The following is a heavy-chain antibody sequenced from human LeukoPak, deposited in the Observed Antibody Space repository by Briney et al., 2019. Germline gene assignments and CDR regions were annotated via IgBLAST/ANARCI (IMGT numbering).Heavy chain of an antibody. V-gene: IGHV4-38-2*01. J-gene: IGHJ6*03. CDR3: ARQHDSSYYSYLDV. CDR2: LYHSDSA. Sequence: SETLSLTCAVSGYSISNGYYWVWIRQPPGRGLEWIGSLYHSDSAYYNTSLRSRVSMSVDTSKNQFSLTLSFVTAADPAVYYCARQHDSSYYSYLDVWGSGTTVTVSS. CDR1: GYSISNGYY.